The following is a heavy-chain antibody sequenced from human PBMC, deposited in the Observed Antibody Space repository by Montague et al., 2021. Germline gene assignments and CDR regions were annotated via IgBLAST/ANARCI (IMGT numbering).Heavy chain of an antibody. D-gene: IGHD3-22*01. CDR2: IFHNGST. CDR3: AREAAGGYYDASGPNWFDP. V-gene: IGHV4-4*02. J-gene: IGHJ5*02. CDR1: GGSISSNNW. Sequence: SETLSLTCAVSGGSISSNNWWTWVRQPPGKGLEWIGEIFHNGSTTYSPSLKSRVTISMDKSKNQFSLKLTSVTAADTAVYYCAREAAGGYYDASGPNWFDPWGQGTLVTVSS.